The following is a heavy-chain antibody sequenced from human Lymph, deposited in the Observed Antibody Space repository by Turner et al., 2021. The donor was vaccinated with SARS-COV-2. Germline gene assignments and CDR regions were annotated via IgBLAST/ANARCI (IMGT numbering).Heavy chain of an antibody. CDR2: ITFTSSNI. Sequence: EVQLVESGGGLVTPGGSLRLSCTASGFTFSSYSMNWVRQAPGKGLEWVSSITFTSSNIYYAYSVKGRFTISRDNAKNSLYLQINSMRAEDTAVYYCARGPPDFPYYFDYWGQGTLVTVSS. CDR1: GFTFSSYS. D-gene: IGHD2-21*02. J-gene: IGHJ4*02. CDR3: ARGPPDFPYYFDY. V-gene: IGHV3-21*01.